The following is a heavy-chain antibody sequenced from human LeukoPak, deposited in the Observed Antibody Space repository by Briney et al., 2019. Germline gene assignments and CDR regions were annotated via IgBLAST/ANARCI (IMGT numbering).Heavy chain of an antibody. CDR1: GGSFSSYA. J-gene: IGHJ4*02. Sequence: GSSVKVSCKASGGSFSSYAISWVRQAPGQGLEWMGRIIPIFGTGNYAQKFQGRVTITTDESTSTAYMELSSLRSEDTAVYYCARGLNYYDSSGYYYDRDVFDWGQGTLVTVSS. CDR3: ARGLNYYDSSGYYYDRDVFD. V-gene: IGHV1-69*05. CDR2: IIPIFGTG. D-gene: IGHD3-22*01.